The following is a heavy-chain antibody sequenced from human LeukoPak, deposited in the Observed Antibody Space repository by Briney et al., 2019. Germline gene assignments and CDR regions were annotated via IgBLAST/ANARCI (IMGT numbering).Heavy chain of an antibody. Sequence: ASVKVSCKASGYTFTDYYMHWVRQAPGQGLEWMGWIDPHSGGTKYAQKFQGRVTMTRDTSISTAYMELSSLRADDASVYYCAREYYDTSGRKHAFDIWGQGTMVTVSS. CDR2: IDPHSGGT. D-gene: IGHD3-22*01. CDR1: GYTFTDYY. CDR3: AREYYDTSGRKHAFDI. J-gene: IGHJ3*02. V-gene: IGHV1-2*02.